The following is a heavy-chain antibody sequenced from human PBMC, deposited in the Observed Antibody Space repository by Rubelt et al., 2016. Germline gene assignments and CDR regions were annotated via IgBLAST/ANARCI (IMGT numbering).Heavy chain of an antibody. J-gene: IGHJ4*02. Sequence: QVQLQESGPGLVKPSETLSLTCTVPGGSFNVYYWTWIRQPPGKGLEWIGYLYYGGRTDYNPSLKSRLTMSLDTPKKQFSLKLNSVTAADTALYYCARGGADFYFDFWGQGTLVTVSS. D-gene: IGHD2-21*02. CDR3: ARGGADFYFDF. CDR1: GGSFNVYY. CDR2: LYYGGRT. V-gene: IGHV4-59*01.